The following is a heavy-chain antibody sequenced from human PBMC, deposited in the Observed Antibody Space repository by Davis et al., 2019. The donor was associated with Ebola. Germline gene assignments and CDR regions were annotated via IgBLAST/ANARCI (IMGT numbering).Heavy chain of an antibody. CDR2: IYYSGST. CDR1: GGSISSSSYY. J-gene: IGHJ4*02. V-gene: IGHV4-39*07. Sequence: PSETLSLTCTVSGGSISSSSYYWGWIRQPPGKGLEWIGSIYYSGSTYYNPSLKSRVTISVDTSKNQFSLRLNSVTAADTAIYYCAREGYRGGGFDYWGQGTLVPVSS. CDR3: AREGYRGGGFDY. D-gene: IGHD2-21*01.